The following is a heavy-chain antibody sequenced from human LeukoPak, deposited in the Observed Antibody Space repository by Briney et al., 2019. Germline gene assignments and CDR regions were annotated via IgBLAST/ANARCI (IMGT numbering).Heavy chain of an antibody. CDR1: GFTVSSNY. J-gene: IGHJ6*02. CDR2: IYFGGTT. D-gene: IGHD2-2*01. V-gene: IGHV3-53*01. CDR3: ARDAPAARVGIYYYYYGMDV. Sequence: GGSLRLSCAASGFTVSSNYMTWVRQAPGQGLEWVSVIYFGGTTYYADSVKGRFTISRDNSKNTVYLQMNSLRVEDTAVYYCARDAPAARVGIYYYYYGMDVWGQGTTVTVSS.